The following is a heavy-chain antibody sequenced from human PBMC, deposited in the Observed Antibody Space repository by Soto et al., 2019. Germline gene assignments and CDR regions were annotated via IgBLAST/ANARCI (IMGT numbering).Heavy chain of an antibody. J-gene: IGHJ6*02. Sequence: QVQLVESGGGVVQPGRSLRLSCAASGFTFSSYAMYWVRQAPGKGLECVAIISYDGSNKYYADSVKGRFTISRDNSKKTRYLEMKSLRAEDTAVYFCARPSTAMAYYYFYYAMDVWGQGTTVTVSS. CDR3: ARPSTAMAYYYFYYAMDV. D-gene: IGHD5-18*01. V-gene: IGHV3-30-3*01. CDR1: GFTFSSYA. CDR2: ISYDGSNK.